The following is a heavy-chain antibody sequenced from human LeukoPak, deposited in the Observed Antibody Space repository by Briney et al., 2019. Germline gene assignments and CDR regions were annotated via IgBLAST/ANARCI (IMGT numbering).Heavy chain of an antibody. D-gene: IGHD1-7*01. CDR1: GFTFSSYW. CDR3: GREVPGGTTSLDC. Sequence: QPGGSLRLSCAASGFTFSSYWMSWIRQAPGKGLEWVANKKEDGSDKNYVDSVRGRFTISRDNAKNALYLQMNSLRAEDTAVYYCGREVPGGTTSLDCWGQGTVVTVSP. J-gene: IGHJ4*02. CDR2: KKEDGSDK. V-gene: IGHV3-7*04.